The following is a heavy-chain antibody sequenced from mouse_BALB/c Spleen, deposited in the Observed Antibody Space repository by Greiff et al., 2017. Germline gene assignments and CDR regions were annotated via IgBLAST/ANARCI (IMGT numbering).Heavy chain of an antibody. CDR2: IYPSDSYT. J-gene: IGHJ2*01. CDR3: TRGDYRYDGRGHYFDY. CDR1: GYTFTSYW. V-gene: IGHV1-69*02. Sequence: QVQLQQPGAELVRPGASVKLSCKASGYTFTSYWINWVKQRPGQGLEWIGNIYPSDSYTNYNQKFKDKATLTVDKSSSTAYMQLSSPTSEDSAVYYCTRGDYRYDGRGHYFDYWGQGTTLTVSS. D-gene: IGHD2-14*01.